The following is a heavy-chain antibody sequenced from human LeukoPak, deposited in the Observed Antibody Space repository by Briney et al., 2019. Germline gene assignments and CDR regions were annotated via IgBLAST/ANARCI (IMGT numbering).Heavy chain of an antibody. CDR2: INHSGST. V-gene: IGHV4-34*01. CDR1: GGSFSGYY. CDR3: ARDTFPAGSQYFDY. Sequence: SETLSLTCAVYGGSFSGYYWSWIRQPPGKGLEWIGEINHSGSTNYNPSLKSRVTISVDTSKNQFSLKLSSVTAADTAVYYCARDTFPAGSQYFDYWGQGTLVTVSS. J-gene: IGHJ4*02. D-gene: IGHD6-13*01.